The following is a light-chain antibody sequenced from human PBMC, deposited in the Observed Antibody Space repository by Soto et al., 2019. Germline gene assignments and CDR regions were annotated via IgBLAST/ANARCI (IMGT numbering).Light chain of an antibody. CDR1: TSNIGNDY. J-gene: IGLJ2*01. CDR2: DND. V-gene: IGLV1-51*01. Sequence: QSVLTQPPSVSAAPGQRVSISCSGSTSNIGNDYASWYHQVPGTAPKLLIYDNDKRPSGIPDRFSGSKSGTSATLDITRLQPGDEADYYCSTWDSSLSAVVFGGGTKLTVL. CDR3: STWDSSLSAVV.